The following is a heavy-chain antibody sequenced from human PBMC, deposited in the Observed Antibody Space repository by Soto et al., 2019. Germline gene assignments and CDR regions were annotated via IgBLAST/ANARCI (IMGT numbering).Heavy chain of an antibody. CDR1: GVTCSSYA. Sequence: SVKVSFKASGVTCSSYAISWVRHAPGQGLEWMGGIIPIFGTANYAQKFQGRVTITADESTSTAYMELSSLRSEDTAVYYCARSLLLWFGELSPYYGMDVWGQGTTVTVSS. CDR2: IIPIFGTA. V-gene: IGHV1-69*13. J-gene: IGHJ6*02. CDR3: ARSLLLWFGELSPYYGMDV. D-gene: IGHD3-10*01.